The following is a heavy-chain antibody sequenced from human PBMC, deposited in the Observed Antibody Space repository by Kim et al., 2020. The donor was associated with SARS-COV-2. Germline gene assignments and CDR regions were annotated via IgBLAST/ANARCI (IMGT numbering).Heavy chain of an antibody. D-gene: IGHD3-3*01. CDR2: INHSGST. CDR3: ARATIFGVVILFNWFDP. V-gene: IGHV4-34*01. Sequence: SETLSLTCAVYGGSFSGYYWSWIRQPPGKGLEWIGEINHSGSTNYNPSLKSRVTISVDTSKNQFSLKLSSVTAADTAVYYCARATIFGVVILFNWFDPWGQGTLVTVSS. CDR1: GGSFSGYY. J-gene: IGHJ5*02.